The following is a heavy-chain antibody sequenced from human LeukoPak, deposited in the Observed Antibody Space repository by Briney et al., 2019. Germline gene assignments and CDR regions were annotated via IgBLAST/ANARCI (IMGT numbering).Heavy chain of an antibody. Sequence: GGSLRLSCAASGFTFSSSSMNWVRQAPGKGLEWVSSISIRSSYIYYADSVKGRFTISRDNAKNSLYLQMNSLRAEDTAVYYCARDTRYSGYFEYWGQGTLVTVSS. J-gene: IGHJ4*02. CDR3: ARDTRYSGYFEY. CDR1: GFTFSSSS. CDR2: ISIRSSYI. D-gene: IGHD5-12*01. V-gene: IGHV3-21*01.